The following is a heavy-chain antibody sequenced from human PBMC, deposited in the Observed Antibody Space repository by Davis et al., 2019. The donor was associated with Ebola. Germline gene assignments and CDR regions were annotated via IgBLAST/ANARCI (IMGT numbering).Heavy chain of an antibody. CDR3: AKDTANIWFDI. D-gene: IGHD2-21*02. CDR2: FCTSGDT. V-gene: IGHV3-23*01. Sequence: GGSLRLSCAASGFIFRNYVMSWVRQAPGKGLEWVSTFCTSGDTYYADSVKGRFTISRDNSRNTLYLQMNGLRVEDTAMYYCAKDTANIWFDIWGQGTNVTVSS. J-gene: IGHJ3*02. CDR1: GFIFRNYV.